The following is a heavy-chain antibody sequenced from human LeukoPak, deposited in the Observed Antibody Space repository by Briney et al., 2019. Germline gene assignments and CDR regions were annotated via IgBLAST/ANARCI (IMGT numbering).Heavy chain of an antibody. Sequence: GGSLRLSCAASGFTFDSSAMSWVRQAPGKGLEWVSGIFSSSATTNYADSVKGRFTISRDNSKNTLLLQMNSLRAEGTAVYYCAKVGAGYNYSPFDYWGQGTLVTVSS. D-gene: IGHD5-24*01. CDR1: GFTFDSSA. CDR3: AKVGAGYNYSPFDY. V-gene: IGHV3-23*01. CDR2: IFSSSATT. J-gene: IGHJ4*02.